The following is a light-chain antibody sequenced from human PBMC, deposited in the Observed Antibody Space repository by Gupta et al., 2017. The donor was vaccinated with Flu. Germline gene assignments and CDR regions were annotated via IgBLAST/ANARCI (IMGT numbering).Light chain of an antibody. CDR1: SSDVGGYNY. CDR3: CSYAGSYTDV. V-gene: IGLV2-11*01. J-gene: IGLJ1*01. CDR2: DVS. Sequence: PRSVSGSPGQSVTISCTGTSSDVGGYNYVSWYQQHPGKAPKLMIYDVSKRPSGVPDRFSGSKSGNTASLTISGRQAEDEADYYCCSYAGSYTDVFGTGTKVTVL.